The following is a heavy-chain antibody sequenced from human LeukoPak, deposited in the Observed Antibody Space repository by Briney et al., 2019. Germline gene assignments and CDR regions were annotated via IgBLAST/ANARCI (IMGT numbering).Heavy chain of an antibody. Sequence: GASVKVSCKASGYTFTDYYMHWVRQAPGQGLEWMGRINTHSGGTNYAQKFQGRVTMTRDTSISTGFMELKSLGSDDTAVYYCARSRISAPVDYWGQGTLVTVSS. J-gene: IGHJ4*02. D-gene: IGHD6-6*01. CDR2: INTHSGGT. V-gene: IGHV1-2*02. CDR1: GYTFTDYY. CDR3: ARSRISAPVDY.